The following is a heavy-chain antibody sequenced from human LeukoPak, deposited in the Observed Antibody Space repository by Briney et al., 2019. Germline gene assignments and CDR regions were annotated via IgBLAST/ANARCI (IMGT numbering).Heavy chain of an antibody. CDR3: ARPGADILTGYYPSDFDY. CDR2: IYYSGST. CDR1: GYSISSSYY. D-gene: IGHD3-9*01. V-gene: IGHV4-39*01. J-gene: IGHJ4*02. Sequence: SETLSLTCTVSGYSISSSYYWGWIRQPPGKGLEWIGSIYYSGSTYYNPSLKSRVTISVDTSKNQFSLKLSSVTAADTAVYYCARPGADILTGYYPSDFDYWGQGTLVTVSS.